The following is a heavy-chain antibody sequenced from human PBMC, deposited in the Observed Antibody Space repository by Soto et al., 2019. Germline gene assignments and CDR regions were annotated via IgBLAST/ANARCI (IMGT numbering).Heavy chain of an antibody. CDR1: GYTFTSYG. CDR2: ISAYNGNT. V-gene: IGHV1-18*01. J-gene: IGHJ5*02. CDR3: ASTPSQRGRYSSSLRFDP. Sequence: ASVKVSCKASGYTFTSYGISWVRPAPGQGLEWMGWISAYNGNTNYAQKLQGRVTMTTDTSTSTAYMELRSLRSDDTAVYYCASTPSQRGRYSSSLRFDPWGQGTLVTVSS. D-gene: IGHD6-13*01.